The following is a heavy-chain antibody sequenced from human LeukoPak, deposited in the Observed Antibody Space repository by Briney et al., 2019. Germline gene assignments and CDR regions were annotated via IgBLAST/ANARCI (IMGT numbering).Heavy chain of an antibody. CDR1: GFTFSSYA. CDR2: ISGSGGST. V-gene: IGHV3-23*01. D-gene: IGHD1-7*01. Sequence: PGGSLRLSCAASGFTFSSYAMSWVRQAPGKGLEWVSAISGSGGSTYYADSVKGRFTISRDNSKNTLYLQVNSLRVEDTAVYYCTREGMGTTFSAWFDPWGQGTLVTVPS. J-gene: IGHJ5*02. CDR3: TREGMGTTFSAWFDP.